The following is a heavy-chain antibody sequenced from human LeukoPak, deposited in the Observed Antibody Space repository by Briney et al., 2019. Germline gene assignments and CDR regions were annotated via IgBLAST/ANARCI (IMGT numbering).Heavy chain of an antibody. CDR3: ARGLRRDYLDY. V-gene: IGHV3-30*03. CDR1: GFTFSSYG. Sequence: GGSLRLSCAASGFTFSSYGMHWVRQAPGKGLEWVAVISYDGSNKYYADSVKGRFTISRDNSKNTLYLQMNSLRAEDTAVYYCARGLRRDYLDYWGQGTLVTVSS. J-gene: IGHJ4*02. D-gene: IGHD4-17*01. CDR2: ISYDGSNK.